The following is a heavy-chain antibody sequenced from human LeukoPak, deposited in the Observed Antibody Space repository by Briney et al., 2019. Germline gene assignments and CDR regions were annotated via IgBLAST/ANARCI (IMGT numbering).Heavy chain of an antibody. CDR3: ARVWDCSSTSCYYDLDY. V-gene: IGHV3-48*01. D-gene: IGHD2-2*01. J-gene: IGHJ4*02. CDR1: GFTFSSYS. CDR2: ISSSSSTI. Sequence: GGSLRLSCAASGFTFSSYSMNWARQAPGKGLEWVSYISSSSSTIYYADSVKGRFTISRDNAKNSLYLQMNSLRAEDTAVYYCARVWDCSSTSCYYDLDYWGQGTLVTVSS.